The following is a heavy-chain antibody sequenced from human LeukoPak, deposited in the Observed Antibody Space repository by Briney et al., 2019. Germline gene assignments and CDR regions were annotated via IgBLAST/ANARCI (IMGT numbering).Heavy chain of an antibody. CDR1: GFTFSSYA. V-gene: IGHV3-23*01. CDR3: AKERLDFWSGYPPY. CDR2: ISGSGGST. J-gene: IGHJ4*02. Sequence: GGSLRLSCAASGFTFSSYAMSWVRQAPGKGLEWVSGISGSGGSTYYADSVKGRFTISRDNTKNTLYLQMNSLRAEDTAVYYCAKERLDFWSGYPPYWGQGTLVTVSS. D-gene: IGHD3-3*01.